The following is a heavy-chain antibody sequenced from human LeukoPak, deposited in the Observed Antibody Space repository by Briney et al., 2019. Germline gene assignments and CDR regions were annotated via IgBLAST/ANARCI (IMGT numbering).Heavy chain of an antibody. CDR3: ARDYGVVGRFDP. J-gene: IGHJ5*02. D-gene: IGHD3-3*01. CDR2: IKQDGSEK. V-gene: IGHV3-7*01. CDR1: GFTFSSYW. Sequence: GGSLRLSCAASGFTFSSYWMSWVRQAPGKGLEWVANIKQDGSEKYYVDSVKGRFPIFRDNAKNSLYLQMDSLRAEDTAVYYCARDYGVVGRFDPWGQGTLVTVSS.